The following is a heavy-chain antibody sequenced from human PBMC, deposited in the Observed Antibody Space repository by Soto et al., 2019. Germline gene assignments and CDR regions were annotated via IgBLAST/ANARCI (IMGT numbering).Heavy chain of an antibody. CDR1: GGSISSYY. J-gene: IGHJ4*02. CDR2: IYNSGST. CDR3: ARGSTGYSRSWYRY. V-gene: IGHV4-59*08. Sequence: QVQLQESGPGLVKPSETLSLTCTVSGGSISSYYWSWIRQPPGKGLEWIGYIYNSGSTNYNPSLQRRVTLSVDTSQHPFSLKLSSVTAADTAVYYCARGSTGYSRSWYRYWGQGTLVTVSS. D-gene: IGHD6-13*01.